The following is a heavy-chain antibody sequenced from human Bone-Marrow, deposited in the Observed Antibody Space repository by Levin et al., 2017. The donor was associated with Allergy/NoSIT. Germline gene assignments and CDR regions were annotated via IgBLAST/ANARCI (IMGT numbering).Heavy chain of an antibody. V-gene: IGHV3-72*01. D-gene: IGHD4-17*01. Sequence: SCAASGFSFSDYYMDWVRQAPGKGLEWVGRTRNKANSYTTEYAASVKGRFTISRDDSKNSLYLQMNSLKIEDTAVYYCARATVNTQPFDFWGQGTLVTVSS. CDR2: TRNKANSYTT. CDR1: GFSFSDYY. J-gene: IGHJ4*02. CDR3: ARATVNTQPFDF.